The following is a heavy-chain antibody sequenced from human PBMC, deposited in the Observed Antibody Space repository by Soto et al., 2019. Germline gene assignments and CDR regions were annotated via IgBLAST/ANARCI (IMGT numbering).Heavy chain of an antibody. CDR3: ARDQEPADQWP. J-gene: IGHJ5*02. CDR1: VYTFTSYG. V-gene: IGHV1-18*01. D-gene: IGHD2-2*01. Sequence: ASVKVSCKASVYTFTSYGISWVRQAPGQGLEWMGWISAYNGNTNYAQKLQGRVTMTTDTSTSTAYMELRSLRSDDTAVDYCARDQEPADQWPWGQGTLVTVSS. CDR2: ISAYNGNT.